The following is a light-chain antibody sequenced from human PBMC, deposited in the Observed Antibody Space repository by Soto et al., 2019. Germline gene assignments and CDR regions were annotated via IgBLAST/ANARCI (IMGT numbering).Light chain of an antibody. CDR2: ETS. CDR3: QQYGNGNSPRYS. Sequence: EIVLTQSPGTLSLSLGERATLSCRASQSVSSNYLAWYQQKPGQAPRLLIYETSSRATGIPDRFSGSGSGTDFTLSISRLVPEDFAVYYCQQYGNGNSPRYSFGQGTRLEIK. CDR1: QSVSSNY. V-gene: IGKV3-20*01. J-gene: IGKJ2*03.